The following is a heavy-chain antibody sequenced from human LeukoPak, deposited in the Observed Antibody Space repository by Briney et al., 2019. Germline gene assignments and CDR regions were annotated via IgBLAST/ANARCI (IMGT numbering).Heavy chain of an antibody. V-gene: IGHV3-30-3*01. CDR2: ISYDGNNK. J-gene: IGHJ4*02. CDR3: ASIYSTVTTRPKYLRDY. CDR1: GFTFSSYA. Sequence: PGRSLRLSCAASGFTFSSYAMHWVRQAPGKGLEWVAVISYDGNNKYYADSVKGRFTISRDNSKNTLYLQMNSLRAEDTAVYYCASIYSTVTTRPKYLRDYWGQGTLVTVSS. D-gene: IGHD4-17*01.